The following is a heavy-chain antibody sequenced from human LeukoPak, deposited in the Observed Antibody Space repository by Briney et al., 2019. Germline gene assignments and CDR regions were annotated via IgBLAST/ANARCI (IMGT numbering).Heavy chain of an antibody. CDR1: GGSISSGGYY. CDR3: ARSYSGSYYYYGMDV. V-gene: IGHV4-31*03. Sequence: SETLSLTCTVSGGSISSGGYYWSWIRQHPGKGLEWIGYIYYSGSTYYNPSLKSRVTISVDRSKNQFSLKLSSVTAADTAVYYCARSYSGSYYYYGMDVWGQGTTVTVSS. D-gene: IGHD1-26*01. J-gene: IGHJ6*02. CDR2: IYYSGST.